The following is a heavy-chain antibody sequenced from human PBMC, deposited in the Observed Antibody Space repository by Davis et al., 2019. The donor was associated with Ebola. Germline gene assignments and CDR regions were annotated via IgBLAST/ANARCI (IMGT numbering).Heavy chain of an antibody. Sequence: GGSLRLSCVVSGFSFSSYWMSWVRQAPGKGLEWVANIKQDGSEKYYVDSVKGRFTISRDNAKNSLYLQMNSLRAEDTAVYYCARDSTYYDILTGYYRGRWFDPWGQGTLVTVSS. CDR3: ARDSTYYDILTGYYRGRWFDP. J-gene: IGHJ5*02. V-gene: IGHV3-7*01. CDR1: GFSFSSYW. D-gene: IGHD3-9*01. CDR2: IKQDGSEK.